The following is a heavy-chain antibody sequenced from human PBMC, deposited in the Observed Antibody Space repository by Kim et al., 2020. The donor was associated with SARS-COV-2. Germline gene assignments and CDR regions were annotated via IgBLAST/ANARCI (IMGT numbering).Heavy chain of an antibody. CDR2: INHSGST. Sequence: SETLSLTCAVYGGSFSGYYWSWIRQPPGKGLEWIGEINHSGSTNYNPSLKSRVTISVDTSKNQFSLKLSSVTAADTAVYYCARGRNYQAFDIWGQGTMVTVSS. J-gene: IGHJ3*02. CDR3: ARGRNYQAFDI. V-gene: IGHV4-34*01. D-gene: IGHD1-7*01. CDR1: GGSFSGYY.